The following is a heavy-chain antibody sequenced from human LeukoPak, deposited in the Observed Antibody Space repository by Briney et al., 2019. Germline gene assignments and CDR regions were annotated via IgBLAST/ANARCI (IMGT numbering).Heavy chain of an antibody. CDR3: ATISDLLYYFDS. V-gene: IGHV3-66*01. CDR2: VYTGGNT. J-gene: IGHJ4*02. CDR1: GFTFSSYL. Sequence: PGGSLRLSCAASGFTFSSYLMSWVRQAPGKGLEWVSLVYTGGNTYHADSVKGRFTLSRDNSKNTVYLQMNSLRVEDTAMYYCATISDLLYYFDSWGQGTLVTVSS.